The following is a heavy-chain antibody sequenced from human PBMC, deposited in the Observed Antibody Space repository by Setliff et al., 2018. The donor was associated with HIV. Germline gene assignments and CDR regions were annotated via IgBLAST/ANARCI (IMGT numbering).Heavy chain of an antibody. CDR3: AKEPSSCSAPRPSLCGYFDS. V-gene: IGHV3-23*03. CDR1: GITFIHAA. D-gene: IGHD2-21*01. J-gene: IGHJ4*01. CDR2: IYSGSSSA. Sequence: GGSLRLSCVPSGITFIHAAMAWVRKAPGKGPEWISFIYSGSSSAVFADSVKGRFTIARDNSRNTLFLQMHSLRAEDTAVYYCAKEPSSCSAPRPSLCGYFDSWGQGTQVTVSS.